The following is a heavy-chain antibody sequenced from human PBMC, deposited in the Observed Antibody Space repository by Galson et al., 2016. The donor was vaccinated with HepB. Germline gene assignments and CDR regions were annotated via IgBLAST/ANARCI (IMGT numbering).Heavy chain of an antibody. CDR1: DYY. D-gene: IGHD4-11*01. V-gene: IGHV4-30-4*01. J-gene: IGHJ4*02. CDR2: IYYSGNT. Sequence: DYYMTWIRQAPGKGLEWIGYIYYSGNTYYNPSLKSRVMISMDTSTNQFSLNLTSVTAADTAVYYCARERTPLTTVDYWGQGTLVTVSS. CDR3: ARERTPLTTVDY.